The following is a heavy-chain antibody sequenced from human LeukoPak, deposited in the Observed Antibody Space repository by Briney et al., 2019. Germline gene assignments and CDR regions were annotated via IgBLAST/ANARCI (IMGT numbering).Heavy chain of an antibody. D-gene: IGHD3-3*02. CDR1: GFTFSSYA. CDR3: ARGSSGGTFGY. J-gene: IGHJ4*02. Sequence: GGSLRLSCAASGFTFSSYAMRWVRQAPGKGLQWVSDISGGGGSTYYTDSVRGRFTISRDNSKNTLYLQMNSLRAEDTAVYYCARGSSGGTFGYWGQGTLVTVSS. CDR2: ISGGGGST. V-gene: IGHV3-23*01.